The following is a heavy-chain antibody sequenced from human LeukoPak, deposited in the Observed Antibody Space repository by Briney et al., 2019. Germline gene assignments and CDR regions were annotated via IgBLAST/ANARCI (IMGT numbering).Heavy chain of an antibody. V-gene: IGHV4-39*01. CDR1: GGSLSRGGYY. Sequence: SETLSLTCTESGGSLSRGGYYWGRIRQPPGKGLEWIATMYCGSTYYNQSLKSRVTISVDTSNNQFSLKLTSVTAADTAVYYCERHVGYHYNYMDVWGKGTTVTVSS. CDR2: MYCGST. J-gene: IGHJ6*03. D-gene: IGHD3-3*01. CDR3: ERHVGYHYNYMDV.